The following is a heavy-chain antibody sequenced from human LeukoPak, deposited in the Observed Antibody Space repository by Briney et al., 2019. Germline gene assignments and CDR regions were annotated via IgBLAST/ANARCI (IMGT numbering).Heavy chain of an antibody. Sequence: EASVKVSCKASGYTFTSYGISWVRQAPGQGLEWMGWISAYNGNTNYAQKLQGRVTMTTDTSTSTAYMELRSLRSDDTAVYYCARDKAWDGSGSYLRYYYYYMDVWGKGTTVTISS. CDR2: ISAYNGNT. CDR1: GYTFTSYG. CDR3: ARDKAWDGSGSYLRYYYYYMDV. D-gene: IGHD3-10*01. J-gene: IGHJ6*03. V-gene: IGHV1-18*01.